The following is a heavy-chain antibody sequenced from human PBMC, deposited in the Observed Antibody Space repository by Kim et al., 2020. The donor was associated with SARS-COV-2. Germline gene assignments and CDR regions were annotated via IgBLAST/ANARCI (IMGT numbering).Heavy chain of an antibody. Sequence: GKGRFTISRDKSKNTLYLTMNSLRAEDTAVYYCAKGERITMIVVGTLFDYWGQGTLVTVSS. V-gene: IGHV3-23*01. CDR3: AKGERITMIVVGTLFDY. D-gene: IGHD3-22*01. J-gene: IGHJ4*02.